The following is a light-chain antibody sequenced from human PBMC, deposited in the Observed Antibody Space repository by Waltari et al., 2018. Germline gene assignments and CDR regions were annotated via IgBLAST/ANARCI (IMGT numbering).Light chain of an antibody. CDR1: HSLLYSNGYNY. CDR3: MQALQTPLT. Sequence: DIVMTQSPLSLPVTPGEPASISCRSSHSLLYSNGYNYLDWYLQKPVHSPQLLIYLVSNRASGVPDRFSGSGSGTDFTLKISRVEAEDVGVYYCMQALQTPLTFGGGTKVEIK. J-gene: IGKJ4*01. CDR2: LVS. V-gene: IGKV2-28*01.